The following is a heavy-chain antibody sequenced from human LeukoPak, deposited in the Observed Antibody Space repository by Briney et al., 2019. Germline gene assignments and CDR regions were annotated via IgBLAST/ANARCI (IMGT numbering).Heavy chain of an antibody. CDR2: IYYSGST. CDR1: GGSVSSGSYY. Sequence: SETLSLTCTVSGGSVSSGSYYWSWIRQPPGKGLEWIGYIYYSGSTNYNPSLKSRVTISVDTSKNQFSLKLSSVTAADTAVYYCARRELYENWFDPWGQGTLVTVSS. D-gene: IGHD2-2*02. CDR3: ARRELYENWFDP. J-gene: IGHJ5*02. V-gene: IGHV4-61*01.